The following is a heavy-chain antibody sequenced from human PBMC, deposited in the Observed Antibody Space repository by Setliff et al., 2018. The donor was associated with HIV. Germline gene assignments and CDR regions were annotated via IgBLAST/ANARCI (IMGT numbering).Heavy chain of an antibody. V-gene: IGHV4-34*01. CDR2: ITDDGTA. CDR3: ARGRSCESDWCWLYYNYYYGMDV. J-gene: IGHJ6*02. Sequence: PGGSLRLSCAASGFTFSSYAMSWVRQAPGKGLEWIGEITDDGTATYTSSLKSRVTISLDTSKKQLSLKVTSVTAADTAIYYCARGRSCESDWCWLYYNYYYGMDVWAQGTAVTVSS. D-gene: IGHD2-8*01. CDR1: GFTFSSYA.